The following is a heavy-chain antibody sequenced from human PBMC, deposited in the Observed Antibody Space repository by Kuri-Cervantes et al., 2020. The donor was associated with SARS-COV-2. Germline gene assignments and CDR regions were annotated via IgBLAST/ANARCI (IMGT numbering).Heavy chain of an antibody. D-gene: IGHD2-8*01. J-gene: IGHJ6*02. CDR2: IYHSEST. V-gene: IGHV4-59*12. CDR1: GGSISSYY. Sequence: SETLSLTCTVSGGSISSYYWSWIRQPPGKGLEWIGSIYHSESTYYNPSLKSRVTISVDTSKNRFSLKLSSVTAADTAVYYCARDNGRYGMDVWGQGTTVTVSS. CDR3: ARDNGRYGMDV.